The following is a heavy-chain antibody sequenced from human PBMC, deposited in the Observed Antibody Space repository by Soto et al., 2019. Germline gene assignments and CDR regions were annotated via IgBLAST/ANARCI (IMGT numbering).Heavy chain of an antibody. J-gene: IGHJ6*03. CDR2: INPSGGST. V-gene: IGHV1-46*03. D-gene: IGHD6-19*01. CDR3: ARGGRWLVIYYYYYMDV. CDR1: GYTFTIYY. Sequence: GASVKVSCTASGYTFTIYYMHWVRKTPGQGLEWMGIINPSGGSTSYAQKFQGRVTMTRDTSTSTVYMELSSLRSEDTAVYYCARGGRWLVIYYYYYMDVWGKGTTVTVSS.